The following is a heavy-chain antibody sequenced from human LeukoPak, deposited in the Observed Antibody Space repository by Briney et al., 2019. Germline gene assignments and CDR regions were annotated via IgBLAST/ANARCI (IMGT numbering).Heavy chain of an antibody. CDR1: GFTFSSYS. D-gene: IGHD3-16*01. Sequence: GGSLRLSCAASGFTFSSYSMNWDRQAPGKGLEWVSSISSSSSYIYYADSVKGRFTISRDNAKNSLYLQMNSLRAEDTAVYYCARESQGGLNYFDYWGQGTLVTVSS. CDR3: ARESQGGLNYFDY. CDR2: ISSSSSYI. V-gene: IGHV3-21*01. J-gene: IGHJ4*02.